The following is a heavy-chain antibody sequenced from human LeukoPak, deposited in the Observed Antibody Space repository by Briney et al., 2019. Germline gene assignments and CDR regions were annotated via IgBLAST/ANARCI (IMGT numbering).Heavy chain of an antibody. CDR2: IYYSGTT. J-gene: IGHJ4*02. D-gene: IGHD1-26*01. V-gene: IGHV4-39*01. CDR3: ASSGSYRFDY. Sequence: SETLSLTCSVSGDSISSSNYYWGWIRQSPGKGLEWIGIIYYSGTTYYNPSLKSRVTISVDTSKNQFSLNLSSVTAADTAVYYCASSGSYRFDYWGQGTLVTVSS. CDR1: GDSISSSNYY.